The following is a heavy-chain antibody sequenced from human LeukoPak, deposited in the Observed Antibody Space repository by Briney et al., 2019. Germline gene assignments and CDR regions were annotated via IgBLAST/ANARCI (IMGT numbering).Heavy chain of an antibody. CDR3: ARGLSSFYAFLDY. Sequence: KPSETLSLTCTVSGGSISGYYWTWIRQPAGKGLEWIGRIYTRGNTDYNPSLKSRVTISLDTSKSQFSMKLKSVTAADTAVYYCARGLSSFYAFLDYWGQGSLVTVSS. CDR2: IYTRGNT. D-gene: IGHD3-16*01. V-gene: IGHV4-4*07. CDR1: GGSISGYY. J-gene: IGHJ4*02.